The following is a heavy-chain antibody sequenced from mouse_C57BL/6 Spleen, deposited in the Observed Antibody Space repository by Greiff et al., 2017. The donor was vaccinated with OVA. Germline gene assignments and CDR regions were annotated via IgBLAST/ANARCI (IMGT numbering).Heavy chain of an antibody. V-gene: IGHV1-42*01. Sequence: EVMLVESGPELVKPGASVKISCKASGYSFTGYYMNWVKQSPEKSLEWIGEINPSTGGTTYNQKFKAKATLTVDKSSSTAYMQLKSLTSEDSAVYYCARSWDAFDYWGQGTTLTVSS. CDR3: ARSWDAFDY. D-gene: IGHD4-1*01. CDR1: GYSFTGYY. J-gene: IGHJ2*01. CDR2: INPSTGGT.